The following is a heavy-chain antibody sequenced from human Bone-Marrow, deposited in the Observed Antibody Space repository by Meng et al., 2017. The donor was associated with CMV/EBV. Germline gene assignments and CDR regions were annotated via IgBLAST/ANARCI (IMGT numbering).Heavy chain of an antibody. CDR3: AKEGPWIYYFDY. J-gene: IGHJ4*02. V-gene: IGHV3-30*04. Sequence: GGSLRLSCAASGFTFSSYAMHWVRQAPGKGLEWVAVISYDGSNKYYADSVKGRFTISRDNSKNTLYLQMNSLRAEDTAVYYCAKEGPWIYYFDYWGQGTLVTVSS. CDR2: ISYDGSNK. D-gene: IGHD2-2*03. CDR1: GFTFSSYA.